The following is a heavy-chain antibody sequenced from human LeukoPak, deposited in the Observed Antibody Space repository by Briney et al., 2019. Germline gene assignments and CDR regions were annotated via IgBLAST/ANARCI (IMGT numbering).Heavy chain of an antibody. Sequence: SQTLSLTCTVSGGSISSGSYYWSWIRQPAGKGLEWIGRIYTSGSTNYNPSLKSRVTISVDTSKNQFSLKLSSVTAADTAVYYCASTRLGYCTNGVCYRYFDYWGKGTLVTVSS. CDR2: IYTSGST. CDR1: GGSISSGSYY. J-gene: IGHJ4*02. V-gene: IGHV4-61*02. D-gene: IGHD2-8*01. CDR3: ASTRLGYCTNGVCYRYFDY.